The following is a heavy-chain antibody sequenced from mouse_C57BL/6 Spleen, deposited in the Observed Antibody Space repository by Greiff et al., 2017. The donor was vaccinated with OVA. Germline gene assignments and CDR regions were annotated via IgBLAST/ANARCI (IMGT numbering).Heavy chain of an antibody. V-gene: IGHV1-52*01. CDR3: ARGNGSSPWFAD. CDR2: IDPSDSET. D-gene: IGHD1-1*01. J-gene: IGHJ3*01. Sequence: QVQLQQPGAELVRPGSSVKLSCKASGYTFTSYWMHWVKQRPIQGLEWIGNIDPSDSETHYNQKFKDKATLTVDKSSSTAYMQLSSLTSEDSAVYYCARGNGSSPWFADWGQGTLVTVSA. CDR1: GYTFTSYW.